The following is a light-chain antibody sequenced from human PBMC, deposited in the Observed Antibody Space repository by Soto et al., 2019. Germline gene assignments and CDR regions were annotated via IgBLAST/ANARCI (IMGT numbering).Light chain of an antibody. J-gene: IGLJ1*01. CDR2: GNS. CDR3: QSYDSSLSEV. V-gene: IGLV1-40*01. Sequence: QSVLTQPPSVSGAPGQRVTISCTGSSSNIGAGYDVHWYQQLPGTAPKLLIYGNSNRPSGVPDRFSGSKSCTSASLAITGLQAEDEADYYFQSYDSSLSEVFGTGTK. CDR1: SSNIGAGYD.